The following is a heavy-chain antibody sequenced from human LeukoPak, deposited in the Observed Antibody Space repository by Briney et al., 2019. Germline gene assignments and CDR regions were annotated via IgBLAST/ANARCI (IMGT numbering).Heavy chain of an antibody. V-gene: IGHV5-51*01. J-gene: IGHJ6*02. CDR3: ARHGLEGRRGGMCYRSYYYYGVDV. D-gene: IGHD2-15*01. CDR1: GYKFTDYW. Sequence: PGESLQISCKGSGYKFTDYWIGWVRQLPGKGLEWMGIIYPDEPYINYSPSFQGQVTISADNSISTAYLQWNSLKASDTAMYFCARHGLEGRRGGMCYRSYYYYGVDVWGQGTTVTVSS. CDR2: IYPDEPYI.